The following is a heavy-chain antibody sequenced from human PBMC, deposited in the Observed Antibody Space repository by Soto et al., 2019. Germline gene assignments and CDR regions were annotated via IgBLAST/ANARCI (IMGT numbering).Heavy chain of an antibody. CDR2: IYYSGST. CDR3: AREGYSSSWYAGGAFDI. Sequence: QVQLQESGPGLVKPSETLSLTCTVSGGSISSYYWSWIRQPPGKGLEWIGYIYYSGSTNYNPSLKGRVTIAVDTSKNQFSRKLSSVTAADTAVYYCAREGYSSSWYAGGAFDIWGQGTMVTVSS. J-gene: IGHJ3*02. V-gene: IGHV4-59*01. CDR1: GGSISSYY. D-gene: IGHD6-13*01.